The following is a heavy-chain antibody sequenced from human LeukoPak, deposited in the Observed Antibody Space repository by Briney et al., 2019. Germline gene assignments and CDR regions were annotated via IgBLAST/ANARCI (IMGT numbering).Heavy chain of an antibody. V-gene: IGHV4-4*07. CDR3: ARGVMYSSGQGAYNWFDP. Sequence: NTSETLSLTCTVSGVSISSYYWSWLRQPAGKGLEWIGRIDPSGSIIYNPSLKSRVTMSVDTSKNQFSLKLSSVTAADTAVYYCARGVMYSSGQGAYNWFDPWGEGTLGTVSS. J-gene: IGHJ5*02. D-gene: IGHD6-19*01. CDR2: IDPSGSI. CDR1: GVSISSYY.